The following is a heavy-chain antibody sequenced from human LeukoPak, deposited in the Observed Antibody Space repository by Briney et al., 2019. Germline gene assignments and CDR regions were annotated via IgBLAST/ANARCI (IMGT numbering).Heavy chain of an antibody. CDR3: AKEPNSYSSGWYLED. CDR2: VSYDGGTT. D-gene: IGHD6-25*01. CDR1: GFTFRNYG. J-gene: IGHJ1*01. Sequence: PGRSLRLSCAASGFTFRNYGMQWVRQAPGKGLEWVAVVSYDGGTTFYADSVKGRFTISRDNSKNTLDLQMFSLRVEDTAVYYCAKEPNSYSSGWYLEDWGQGTLVTVSS. V-gene: IGHV3-30*18.